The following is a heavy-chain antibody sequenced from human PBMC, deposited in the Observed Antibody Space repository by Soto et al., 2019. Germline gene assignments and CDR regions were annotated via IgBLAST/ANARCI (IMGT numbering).Heavy chain of an antibody. CDR2: INTDGSDT. D-gene: IGHD5-12*01. Sequence: GGSLRLSCAASGFTFSSDWMHWVRQAPGKGLVWVSRINTDGSDTSYADSVKGRFTISRDNAKNTLYLQMNSLRAEDTAVYYCANLVDGYNYASYYYGMDVWGQGTTVTVSS. J-gene: IGHJ6*02. CDR3: ANLVDGYNYASYYYGMDV. V-gene: IGHV3-74*01. CDR1: GFTFSSDW.